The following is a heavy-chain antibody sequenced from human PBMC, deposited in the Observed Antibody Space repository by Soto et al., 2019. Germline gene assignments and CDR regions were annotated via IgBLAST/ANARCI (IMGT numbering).Heavy chain of an antibody. J-gene: IGHJ6*02. CDR1: GGTFSSYA. D-gene: IGHD6-13*01. CDR3: ARGIAAAGTVDALRYYYGMYV. CDR2: IIPIFGTA. V-gene: IGHV1-69*13. Sequence: SVKVSCKASGGTFSSYAISWVRQAPGQGLEWMGGIIPIFGTANYAQKFQGRVTITADESTSTAYMELSSLRSEDTAVYYCARGIAAAGTVDALRYYYGMYVWGQGTTVTVSS.